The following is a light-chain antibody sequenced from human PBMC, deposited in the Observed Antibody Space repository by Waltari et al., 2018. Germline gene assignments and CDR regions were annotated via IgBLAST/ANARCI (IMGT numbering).Light chain of an antibody. V-gene: IGKV3D-20*02. Sequence: EIVLTQSPGTLSLSPGERATLSCRASQSVSNNYLAWYQQRPGQPPRHLIYEASLRATGIPDRFSGSGSGTDFTLTISSLQSEDFAVYYCQQYNKWPSYTFGQGTKLEI. CDR1: QSVSNNY. J-gene: IGKJ2*01. CDR2: EAS. CDR3: QQYNKWPSYT.